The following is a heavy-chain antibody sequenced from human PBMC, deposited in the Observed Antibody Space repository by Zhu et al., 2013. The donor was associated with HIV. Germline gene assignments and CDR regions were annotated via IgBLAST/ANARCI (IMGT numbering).Heavy chain of an antibody. D-gene: IGHD6-13*01. J-gene: IGHJ6*02. CDR2: IKPDTGGT. V-gene: IGHV1-2*02. CDR3: AKEQQLALYSYYYGFDV. CDR1: GYTFTDDY. Sequence: QVQLVQSGAEVKKPGASVKVSCKASGYTFTDDYIHWVRQAPGQGLEWMGWIKPDTGGTSHAQKFQDRVTMTRDTSVNTAYLHLTRLRFDDTAVYYCAKEQQLALYSYYYGFDVWGQGDHGSPSP.